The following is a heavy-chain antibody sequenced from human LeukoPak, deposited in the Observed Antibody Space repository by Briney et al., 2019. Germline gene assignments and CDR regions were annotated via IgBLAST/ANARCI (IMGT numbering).Heavy chain of an antibody. CDR2: INHSGST. CDR1: GGSFSGYY. J-gene: IGHJ4*02. V-gene: IGHV4-34*01. Sequence: SETLSLTCAVYGGSFSGYYWSWIRQPPGKGLEWIGEINHSGSTNYNPSLKSRVTISVDTSKNQFSLKLSSVTAADTAVYYCARGGRSSGWRGRGYYFDYRGQGTLVTVSS. D-gene: IGHD6-19*01. CDR3: ARGGRSSGWRGRGYYFDY.